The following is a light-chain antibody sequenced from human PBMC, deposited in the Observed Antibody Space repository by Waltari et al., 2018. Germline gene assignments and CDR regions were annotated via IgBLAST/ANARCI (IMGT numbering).Light chain of an antibody. CDR3: QQRSNWPLA. J-gene: IGKJ2*01. Sequence: IMLTQCAATVSWSPGERATHSCRASQSVRNDLAWYQQKPGQAPRLLIYDASNRATGIPARFSGSGSGTDFTLTISSLEPEDFAVYYCQQRSNWPLAFGQGTKLEIK. CDR1: QSVRND. CDR2: DAS. V-gene: IGKV3-11*01.